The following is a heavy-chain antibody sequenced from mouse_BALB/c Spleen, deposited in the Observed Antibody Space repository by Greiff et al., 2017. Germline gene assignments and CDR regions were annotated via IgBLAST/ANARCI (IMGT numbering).Heavy chain of an antibody. CDR2: ILPGSGST. V-gene: IGHV1-9*01. CDR3: ARRDPLYYGSSYFDY. CDR1: GYTFSSYW. D-gene: IGHD1-1*01. Sequence: LQESGAELMKPGASVKISCKATGYTFSSYWIEWVKQRPGHGLEWIGEILPGSGSTNYNEKFKGKATFTADTSSNTAYMQLSSLTSEDSAVYYCARRDPLYYGSSYFDYWGQGTTLTVSS. J-gene: IGHJ2*01.